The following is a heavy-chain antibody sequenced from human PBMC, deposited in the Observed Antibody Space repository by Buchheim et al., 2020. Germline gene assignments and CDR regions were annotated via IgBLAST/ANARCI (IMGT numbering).Heavy chain of an antibody. CDR3: AKEWPYSTSSLRAAFDS. Sequence: EVQLLESGGGLVQPGGSLRLSCAASGFTFKTHAMNWVRQAPGKGLEWVSVISGTGLNTLYADSVKGRFTISRDNSKNTVSLQMNSLRAEDTAIYYCAKEWPYSTSSLRAAFDSWGQGTL. CDR2: ISGTGLNT. D-gene: IGHD6-6*01. V-gene: IGHV3-23*01. J-gene: IGHJ4*02. CDR1: GFTFKTHA.